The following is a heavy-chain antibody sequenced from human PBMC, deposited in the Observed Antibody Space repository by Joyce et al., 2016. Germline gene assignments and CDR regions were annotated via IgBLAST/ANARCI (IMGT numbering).Heavy chain of an antibody. Sequence: EVQLVESGGNLVQPGGSLRLYCVVFRFNFTDYDINWVRQATGQGLEWVSTISTDSRTFNPGSVKGQFAISRDNAKDSAYLQMSSLTVEDTAIYYCARGTIGDWGQGTLVTVTS. CDR3: ARGTIGD. CDR2: ISTDSRT. J-gene: IGHJ4*02. CDR1: RFNFTDYD. V-gene: IGHV3-13*03.